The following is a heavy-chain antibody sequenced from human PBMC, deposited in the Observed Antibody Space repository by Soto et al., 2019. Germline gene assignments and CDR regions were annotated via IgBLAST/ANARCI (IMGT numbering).Heavy chain of an antibody. D-gene: IGHD6-13*01. CDR1: GFTFSSYG. Sequence: QPGGSLRLSCAASGFTFSSYGMHWVRQAPGKGLEWVAVIWYDGSNKYYADSVKGRFTISRDNSKNTLYLQTNSLRAEDTAVYYCARDTGSSWVPAGYYGMDVWGQGTTVTVSS. V-gene: IGHV3-33*01. CDR2: IWYDGSNK. CDR3: ARDTGSSWVPAGYYGMDV. J-gene: IGHJ6*02.